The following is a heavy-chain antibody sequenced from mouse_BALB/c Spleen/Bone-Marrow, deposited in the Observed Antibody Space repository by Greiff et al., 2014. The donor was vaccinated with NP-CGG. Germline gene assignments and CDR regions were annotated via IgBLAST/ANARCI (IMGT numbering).Heavy chain of an antibody. D-gene: IGHD1-2*01. Sequence: EVQLQQSGPELVKPGASVKISCKASGYTFTDYNMHWVKQSHGQSLEWIGFIYPYNGATGFNQKFKSKATLTVDTSSSTAYMEFRSLTSEDAAVYYCTRGDYYGYYFDNWGQGTTLTVS. CDR2: IYPYNGAT. J-gene: IGHJ2*01. CDR1: GYTFTDYN. V-gene: IGHV1S29*02. CDR3: TRGDYYGYYFDN.